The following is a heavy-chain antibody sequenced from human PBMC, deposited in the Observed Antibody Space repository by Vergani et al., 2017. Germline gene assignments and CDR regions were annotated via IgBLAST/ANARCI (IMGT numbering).Heavy chain of an antibody. Sequence: QVQLQESGPGLVKPSETLSLTCTVSGGSISSYYWSWIRQPPGKGLEWIGYIYYSGSTNYNPSLKSRVTISVDKSKNQFSLKLSSVTAADTAVYYCARDRRIAHYGMDVWGQGTTVTVSS. CDR3: ARDRRIAHYGMDV. D-gene: IGHD6-13*01. CDR2: IYYSGST. V-gene: IGHV4-59*12. CDR1: GGSISSYY. J-gene: IGHJ6*02.